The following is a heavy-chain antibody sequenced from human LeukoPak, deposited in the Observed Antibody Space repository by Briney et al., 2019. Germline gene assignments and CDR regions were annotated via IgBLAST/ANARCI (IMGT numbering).Heavy chain of an antibody. CDR2: ISYDGSNK. Sequence: PGGSLRLSCAASGFTFSSYTMHWVRQAPGKGLEWVAVISYDGSNKYYADSVKGRFTISRDNSKNTLYLQMNSLRAEDTAVYYCAREFSSWYLDYWGQGTLVTVSS. CDR3: AREFSSWYLDY. CDR1: GFTFSSYT. J-gene: IGHJ4*02. D-gene: IGHD6-13*01. V-gene: IGHV3-30*04.